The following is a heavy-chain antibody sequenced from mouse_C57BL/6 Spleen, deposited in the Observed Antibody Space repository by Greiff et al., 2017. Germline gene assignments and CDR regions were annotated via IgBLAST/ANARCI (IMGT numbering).Heavy chain of an antibody. Sequence: VQLKQSGPELVKPGASVKMSFKASGYTFTDYNMHWVKQSHGKSLEWIGYINPNNGGTSYNQKFKGKATLTVNKSSSTAYMELRSLTSEDSAVYYCARYHYYGSSPHWYFDVWGTGTTVTVSS. V-gene: IGHV1-22*01. CDR1: GYTFTDYN. CDR2: INPNNGGT. CDR3: ARYHYYGSSPHWYFDV. D-gene: IGHD1-1*01. J-gene: IGHJ1*03.